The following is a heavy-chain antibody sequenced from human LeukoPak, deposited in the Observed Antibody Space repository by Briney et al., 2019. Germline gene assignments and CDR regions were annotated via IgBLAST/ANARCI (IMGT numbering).Heavy chain of an antibody. J-gene: IGHJ6*03. CDR3: ARDVPVGADQWTLMDV. CDR2: ISSSSTTI. D-gene: IGHD1-26*01. Sequence: GGSLRLSCAASGFTFSSYSMNWVRQAPGKGLEWVSYISSSSTTIYYADSVKGRFTISRDNAKNSLYLQMNSLRAEDTAVYYCARDVPVGADQWTLMDVWGKGTTVTVSS. CDR1: GFTFSSYS. V-gene: IGHV3-48*01.